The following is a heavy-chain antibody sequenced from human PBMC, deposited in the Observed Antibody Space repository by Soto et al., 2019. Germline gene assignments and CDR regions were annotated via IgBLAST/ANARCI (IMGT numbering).Heavy chain of an antibody. CDR3: ARDLYYYGSGSPPHY. CDR2: INHSGST. V-gene: IGHV4-34*01. J-gene: IGHJ4*01. Sequence: PSETLSLTSAVYGGSFSGYYWSWIRQPPGKGLEWIGEINHSGSTNYNPSLKSRVTISVDTSKNQFSLKLSSVTAADTAVYYCARDLYYYGSGSPPHYCCHGTLFSV. D-gene: IGHD3-10*01. CDR1: GGSFSGYY.